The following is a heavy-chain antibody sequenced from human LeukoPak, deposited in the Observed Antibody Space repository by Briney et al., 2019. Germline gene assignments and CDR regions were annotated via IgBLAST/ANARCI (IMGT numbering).Heavy chain of an antibody. CDR3: ARDSHYYYYGMDV. CDR2: ISSSGSNI. Sequence: GGFLRLSCAASGFTFSDYYMSWIRQAPGKGLEWVSYISSSGSNIYYADSVKGRFTISRDNAKNSLYLQMNSLRAEDTAVYYCARDSHYYYYGMDVWGQGTTVTVSS. CDR1: GFTFSDYY. V-gene: IGHV3-11*01. J-gene: IGHJ6*02.